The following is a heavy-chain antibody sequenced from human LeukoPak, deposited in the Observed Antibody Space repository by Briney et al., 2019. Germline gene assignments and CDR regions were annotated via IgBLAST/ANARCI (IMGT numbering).Heavy chain of an antibody. CDR3: ARSGSFYT. J-gene: IGHJ4*02. CDR2: ITSNSDYI. CDR1: GFTFNTYT. V-gene: IGHV3-21*01. Sequence: SGGSLRLSCAASGFTFNTYTINWVRQAPGKGLEWVSSITSNSDYIYYADSVRGRFTISRDNAKNSLYLQMDSLRVEDTAVYYCARSGSFYTWGRGTLVTVSS. D-gene: IGHD1-26*01.